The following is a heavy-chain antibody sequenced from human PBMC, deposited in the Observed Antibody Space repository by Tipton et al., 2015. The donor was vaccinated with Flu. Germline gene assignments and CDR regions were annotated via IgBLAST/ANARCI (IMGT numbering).Heavy chain of an antibody. Sequence: QLVQSGAEVKKPGASVKVSCKASGYTFPSYGISWVRPAPGQGLEWMGGFSAYNGNGIYAQKFQDRVTMTTDTSTSSAYMELRSLRTDDTAVYYCARGEFPARTIDAFDIWGQGTMVTVSS. V-gene: IGHV1-18*01. J-gene: IGHJ3*02. D-gene: IGHD3-10*01. CDR3: ARGEFPARTIDAFDI. CDR2: FSAYNGNG. CDR1: GYTFPSYG.